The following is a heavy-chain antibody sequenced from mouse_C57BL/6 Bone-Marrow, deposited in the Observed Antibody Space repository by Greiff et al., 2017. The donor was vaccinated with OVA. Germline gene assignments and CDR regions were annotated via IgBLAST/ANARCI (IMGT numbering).Heavy chain of an antibody. Sequence: VQLQQSGAELVKPGASVKLSCKASGYTFTSYWMQWVKQRPGQGLEWIGEIDPSDSYTNNNQKFKGKATLTVDTSSSTAYMQLSSLTSEDSAVYYCKNYYGSLDYWGQGTSVTVSS. CDR2: IDPSDSYT. CDR3: KNYYGSLDY. V-gene: IGHV1-50*01. CDR1: GYTFTSYW. D-gene: IGHD1-1*01. J-gene: IGHJ4*01.